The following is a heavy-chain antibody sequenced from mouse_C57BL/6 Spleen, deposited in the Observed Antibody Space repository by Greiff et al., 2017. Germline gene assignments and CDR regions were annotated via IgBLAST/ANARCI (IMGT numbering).Heavy chain of an antibody. CDR1: GFTFSNYW. Sequence: EVKVVESGGGLVQPGGSMKLSCVASGFTFSNYWMNWVRQSPEKGLEWVAQIRLKSDNYATHYAVSVKGRFTISRDDSKSSVYLQMNNLRAEDTGIYYCTKDGYYLKPFAYWGQGTLVTVSA. V-gene: IGHV6-3*01. D-gene: IGHD2-3*01. J-gene: IGHJ3*01. CDR3: TKDGYYLKPFAY. CDR2: IRLKSDNYAT.